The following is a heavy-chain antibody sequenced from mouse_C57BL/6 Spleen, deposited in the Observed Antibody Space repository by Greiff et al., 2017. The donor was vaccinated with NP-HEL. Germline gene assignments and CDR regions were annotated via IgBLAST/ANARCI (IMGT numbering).Heavy chain of an antibody. D-gene: IGHD1-1*01. CDR2: ISDGGSYT. V-gene: IGHV5-4*01. CDR3: ARDGSSSSFFYYFDY. Sequence: EVQVVESGGGLVKPGGSLKLSCAASGFTFSSYAMSWVRQTPEKRLEWVATISDGGSYTYYPDNVKGRFTISRDNAKNNLYLQMSHLKSEDTAMYYCARDGSSSSFFYYFDYWGQGTTLTVSS. J-gene: IGHJ2*01. CDR1: GFTFSSYA.